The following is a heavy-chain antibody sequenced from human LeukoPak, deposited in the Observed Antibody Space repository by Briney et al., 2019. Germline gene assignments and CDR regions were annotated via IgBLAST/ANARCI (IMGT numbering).Heavy chain of an antibody. CDR2: INSDGSIT. V-gene: IGHV3-74*01. J-gene: IGHJ6*02. CDR1: GFTFTTYW. CDR3: ARDAVDTANAV. Sequence: GGSLRLSCAASGFTFTTYWMHWVRQAPGKGLVWVSHINSDGSITSYADSVKGRFTISRDNAKNTLYLQMNSLRAEDTAVYCCARDAVDTANAVWGQGTTVTVSS. D-gene: IGHD5-18*01.